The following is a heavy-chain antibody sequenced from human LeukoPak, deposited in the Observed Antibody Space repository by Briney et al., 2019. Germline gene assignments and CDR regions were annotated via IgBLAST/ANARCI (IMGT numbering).Heavy chain of an antibody. CDR3: ARPGIVGANDAFDV. Sequence: GEPLKISGKASGYRFTSYWSGGVREMPGKGLEVLGIFYPGDSYNTDSPSFQGQVPISADKSISTAYLQWSSLKASDTAMYYCARPGIVGANDAFDVWGQGTMVTVSS. D-gene: IGHD1-26*01. CDR2: FYPGDSYN. J-gene: IGHJ3*01. V-gene: IGHV5-51*01. CDR1: GYRFTSYW.